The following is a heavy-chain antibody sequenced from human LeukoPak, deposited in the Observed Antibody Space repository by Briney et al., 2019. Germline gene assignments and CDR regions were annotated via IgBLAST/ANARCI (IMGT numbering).Heavy chain of an antibody. D-gene: IGHD6-19*01. V-gene: IGHV4-31*03. J-gene: IGHJ5*02. CDR1: GGSISSGGYY. CDR2: IYYSGSA. Sequence: SETLSLTCTVSGGSISSGGYYWSWIRQHPGKGLEWIGYIYYSGSAYYNPSLKSRVTISVDTSKNQFSLKLSSVTAADTAVYYCARGSGWYYWFDPWGQGTLVTVSS. CDR3: ARGSGWYYWFDP.